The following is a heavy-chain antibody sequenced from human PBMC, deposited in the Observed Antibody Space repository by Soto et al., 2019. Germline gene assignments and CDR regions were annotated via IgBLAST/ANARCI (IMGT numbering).Heavy chain of an antibody. J-gene: IGHJ4*02. V-gene: IGHV4-31*03. Sequence: QVQLQESGPGLVNPSQTLSLTCTVSGGSIASGGFYCSWIRQNPGKGLEWIAYMHDSGSTYYNPSLKGRVTIPFDTSKNQFSLSLSSVNAADTDVYYCARYYFASGRYSNLFDYWGQGILVTVSS. CDR2: MHDSGST. CDR1: GGSIASGGFY. D-gene: IGHD3-10*01. CDR3: ARYYFASGRYSNLFDY.